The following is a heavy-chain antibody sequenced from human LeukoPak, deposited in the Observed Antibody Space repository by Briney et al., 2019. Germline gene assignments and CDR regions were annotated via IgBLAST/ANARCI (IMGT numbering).Heavy chain of an antibody. CDR2: IYYSGST. D-gene: IGHD6-19*01. Sequence: NASETLPLTCTVSGGSISSSSYYWGWIRQPPGKGLEWIGSIYYSGSTYYNPSLKSRVTISVDTSKNQFSLKLSSVTAADTAVYYCARAETVKQWSDKRLFWFDPWGQGTLVTVSS. J-gene: IGHJ5*02. V-gene: IGHV4-39*07. CDR1: GGSISSSSYY. CDR3: ARAETVKQWSDKRLFWFDP.